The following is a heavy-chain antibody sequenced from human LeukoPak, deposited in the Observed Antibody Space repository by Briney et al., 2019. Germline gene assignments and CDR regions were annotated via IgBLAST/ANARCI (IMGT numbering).Heavy chain of an antibody. D-gene: IGHD3-16*01. J-gene: IGHJ4*02. V-gene: IGHV1-46*01. CDR1: GYTFTINH. CDR2: INPSGDST. Sequence: ASVKVSCKASGYTFTINHIHWVRQAPGQGLEWMGVINPSGDSTTYAQNFQGRVTMTRDTSTSTVYMELRSLRSEDTAIYYCAKLATSDTGETYWGQGTWSPSPQ. CDR3: AKLATSDTGETY.